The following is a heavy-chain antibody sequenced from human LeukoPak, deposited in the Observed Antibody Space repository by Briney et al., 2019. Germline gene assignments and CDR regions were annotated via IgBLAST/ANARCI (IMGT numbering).Heavy chain of an antibody. Sequence: SQTLSLTCTVSCGSISSGSYYWSWIRQPAGKGLEWIGRIYTSGSTNYNPSLKSRVAISVDTSKNQFSLKLSSVTAADTAVYYCARGISGEFDYWGQGTLVTVSS. CDR3: ARGISGEFDY. V-gene: IGHV4-61*02. D-gene: IGHD6-19*01. CDR2: IYTSGST. CDR1: CGSISSGSYY. J-gene: IGHJ4*02.